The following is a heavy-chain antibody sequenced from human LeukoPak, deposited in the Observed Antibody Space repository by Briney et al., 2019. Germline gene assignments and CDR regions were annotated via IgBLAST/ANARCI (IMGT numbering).Heavy chain of an antibody. Sequence: PGGSLRLSCAASEFSVSDNFMSWVRQAPGKGLEWVSSIYSGVSAYYADSVKGRFTISRDRSKNTLYLQMNSLRAEDTAVYYCARAGKWTSFYYYYGMDVWGQGTTVTVSS. V-gene: IGHV3-53*01. J-gene: IGHJ6*02. CDR1: EFSVSDNF. D-gene: IGHD1-26*01. CDR3: ARAGKWTSFYYYYGMDV. CDR2: IYSGVSA.